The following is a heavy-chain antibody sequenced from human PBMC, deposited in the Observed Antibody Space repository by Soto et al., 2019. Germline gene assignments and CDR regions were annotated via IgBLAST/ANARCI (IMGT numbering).Heavy chain of an antibody. CDR1: GGSISTSNW. J-gene: IGHJ4*02. CDR2: VYRTGST. V-gene: IGHV4-4*02. D-gene: IGHD6-13*01. CDR3: ALARATIAAAAIFDC. Sequence: QVQLQESGPGLVKPSGTLSLTCAVSGGSISTSNWWSWVRQPPGKGLEWIGEVYRTGSTNYNPSLGSRLTIAVDKSKNQSSLRLTSVTAADRAVYYCALARATIAAAAIFDCWGQGTLVTVSS.